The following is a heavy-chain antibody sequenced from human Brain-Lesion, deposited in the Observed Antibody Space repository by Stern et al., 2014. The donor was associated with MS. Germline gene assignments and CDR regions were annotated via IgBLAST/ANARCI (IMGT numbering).Heavy chain of an antibody. CDR3: AKWPHHIAVAGTRYFQH. CDR2: ISGRRGPT. CDR1: GFSFSTYA. V-gene: IGHV3-23*04. J-gene: IGHJ1*01. Sequence: EMQLVESGGGLVQPGGSLRLSCAASGFSFSTYAMSWVRQTPGKGLQWVSVISGRRGPTYHADSVKGRFTITRDNSKNTLYLQMDSLRADDTAVYYCAKWPHHIAVAGTRYFQHWGQGTLVTVSS. D-gene: IGHD6-19*01.